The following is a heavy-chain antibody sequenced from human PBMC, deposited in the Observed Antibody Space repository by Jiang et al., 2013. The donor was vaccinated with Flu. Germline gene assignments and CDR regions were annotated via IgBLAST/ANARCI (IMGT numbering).Heavy chain of an antibody. V-gene: IGHV6-1*01. J-gene: IGHJ4*02. D-gene: IGHD5-18*01. CDR1: GDSVSSNSAA. Sequence: QTLSLTCAISGDSVSSNSAAWNWIRQSPSRGLEWLGRTYYRSKWYNDYAVSVKSRITINPDTSKNQFSLQLNSVTPEDTAVYYCARGGYSYGYEWGEYFDYWGQGTLVTVSS. CDR3: ARGGYSYGYEWGEYFDY. CDR2: TYYRSKWYN.